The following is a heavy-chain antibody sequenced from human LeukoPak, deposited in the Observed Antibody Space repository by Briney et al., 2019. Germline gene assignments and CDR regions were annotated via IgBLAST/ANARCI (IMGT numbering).Heavy chain of an antibody. V-gene: IGHV1-8*01. CDR3: ARSSDLINYFDY. D-gene: IGHD6-19*01. CDR2: MNPNSGNT. J-gene: IGHJ4*02. CDR1: GYTFTSYD. Sequence: ASVKVSCKASGYTFTSYDINWVRQATGQGLEWMGWMNPNSGNTGYAQKFQGRVTMTRNTSISTAYMELSSLRSEDTAVYYCARSSDLINYFDYWGQGTLVTVSS.